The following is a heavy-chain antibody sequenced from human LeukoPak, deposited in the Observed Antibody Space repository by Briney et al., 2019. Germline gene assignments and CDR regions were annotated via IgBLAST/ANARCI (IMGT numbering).Heavy chain of an antibody. J-gene: IGHJ4*02. CDR3: ASPVEMATISDDY. D-gene: IGHD5-24*01. CDR2: IIPILGIA. V-gene: IGHV1-69*04. CDR1: GGTFSSYA. Sequence: GASVKVSCKASGGTFSSYAISWVRQAPGQGLEWMGRIIPILGIANYAQKFQGRVTITADKSTSTAYMELSSLRSEDTAVYYCASPVEMATISDDYWGQGTLVTVSS.